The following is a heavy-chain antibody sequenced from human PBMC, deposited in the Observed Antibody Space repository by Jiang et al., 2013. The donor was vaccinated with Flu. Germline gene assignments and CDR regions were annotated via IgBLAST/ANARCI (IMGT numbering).Heavy chain of an antibody. J-gene: IGHJ4*02. V-gene: IGHV3-74*01. D-gene: IGHD6-19*01. CDR2: ISGDGSTT. CDR1: GLTLSNYW. CDR3: ARDSGSMGIAVAGASFDY. Sequence: LSCAGSGLTLSNYWMNWVRQAPGKGLVWVARISGDGSTTNYADSVKGRFTISRDNSKNTLYLQMNSLRAEDTAVYYCARDSGSMGIAVAGASFDYWGQGTLVTVSS.